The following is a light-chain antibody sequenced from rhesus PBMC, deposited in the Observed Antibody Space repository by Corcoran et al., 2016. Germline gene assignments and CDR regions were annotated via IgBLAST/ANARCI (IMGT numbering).Light chain of an antibody. CDR2: RAS. CDR3: QQHDNSPLT. CDR1: QGIFNW. V-gene: IGKV1-69*01. Sequence: DIQMTQSPSSLSASVGDRVTITCRASQGIFNWLAWYQHKPGKAPKLLISRASNLETGVPSRFSGSGSGTDVTITISSLQPEDIATYYCQQHDNSPLTFGGGTKVEIK. J-gene: IGKJ4*01.